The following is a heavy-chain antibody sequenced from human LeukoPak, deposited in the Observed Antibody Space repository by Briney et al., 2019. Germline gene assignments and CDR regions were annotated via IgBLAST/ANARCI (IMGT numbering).Heavy chain of an antibody. CDR1: GFAFSSYA. CDR3: AKEGSGSYVDY. J-gene: IGHJ4*02. CDR2: ISGSGGST. D-gene: IGHD1-26*01. V-gene: IGHV3-23*01. Sequence: GGSLRLSCAASGFAFSSYAMSWVRQAPGKGLEWVSVISGSGGSTDYADSVKGRFTISRDNSKNTLYVQMNSLRAEDTAVYYCAKEGSGSYVDYWGQGTLVTVSS.